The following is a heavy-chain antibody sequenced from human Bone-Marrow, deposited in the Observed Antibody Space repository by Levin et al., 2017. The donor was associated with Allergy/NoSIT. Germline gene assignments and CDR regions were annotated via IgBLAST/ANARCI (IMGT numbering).Heavy chain of an antibody. CDR2: IKQDGSEK. CDR3: ARTSWIQSPGCFDY. CDR1: GFTFSSYW. V-gene: IGHV3-7*01. D-gene: IGHD5-18*01. J-gene: IGHJ4*02. Sequence: GGSLRLSCAASGFTFSSYWMSWVRQAPGKGLEWVANIKQDGSEKYYVDSVKGRFTISRDNAKNSLYLQMNSLRAEDTAVYYCARTSWIQSPGCFDYWGQGTLVTVSS.